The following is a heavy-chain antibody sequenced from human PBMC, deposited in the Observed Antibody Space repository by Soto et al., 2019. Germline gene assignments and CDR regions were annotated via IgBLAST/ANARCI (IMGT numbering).Heavy chain of an antibody. Sequence: SETLSLTCTVSGGSISSSSYYWGWIRQPPGKGLEWIGSIYYSGSTYYNPSLKSRVTISVDTSKNQFSLKLSSVTAADTAVYYCARGLDKTGHLGELSLSPFDYWGQGTLVTVSS. D-gene: IGHD3-16*02. CDR3: ARGLDKTGHLGELSLSPFDY. J-gene: IGHJ4*02. CDR1: GGSISSSSYY. CDR2: IYYSGST. V-gene: IGHV4-39*07.